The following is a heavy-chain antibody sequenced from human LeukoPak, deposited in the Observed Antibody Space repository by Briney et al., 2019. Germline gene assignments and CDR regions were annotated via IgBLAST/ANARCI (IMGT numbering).Heavy chain of an antibody. CDR3: AATGYSSGWYHY. D-gene: IGHD6-19*01. Sequence: ASVKVSCKASGYTFTSYYMHWVRQAPGQGLEWMGIINPSGGSTSYAQKFQGRVTITADKSTSTAYMELSSLRSEDTAVYYCAATGYSSGWYHYWGQGTLVTVSS. V-gene: IGHV1-46*01. J-gene: IGHJ4*02. CDR2: INPSGGST. CDR1: GYTFTSYY.